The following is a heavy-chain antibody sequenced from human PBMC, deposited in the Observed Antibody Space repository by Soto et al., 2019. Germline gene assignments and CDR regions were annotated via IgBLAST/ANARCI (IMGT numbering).Heavy chain of an antibody. CDR2: IIPIFGTA. Sequence: SVKVSCKASGGTFSSYAISWVRQAPGQGLEWMGGIIPIFGTANYAQKFQGRVTITADKSTSTAYMELSSLRSEDTAVYYCARDGGHHYYDSSGYYGFDYWGQGTLVTVSS. CDR3: ARDGGHHYYDSSGYYGFDY. V-gene: IGHV1-69*06. CDR1: GGTFSSYA. J-gene: IGHJ4*02. D-gene: IGHD3-22*01.